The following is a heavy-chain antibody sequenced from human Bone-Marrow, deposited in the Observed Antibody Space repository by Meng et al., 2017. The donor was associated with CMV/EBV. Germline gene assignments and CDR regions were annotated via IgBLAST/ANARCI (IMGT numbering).Heavy chain of an antibody. V-gene: IGHV1-69*02. Sequence: SVKVSCKASGDTFSSYTISWVRQAPGQGLEWMGRIIPILGIANYAQKFQGRVTITADKSTSTAYMELSSLRSEDTAVYSCARGAPSTRLLPAAIDYYYYGMDVWGQGTTVTVSS. CDR2: IIPILGIA. D-gene: IGHD2-2*01. CDR3: ARGAPSTRLLPAAIDYYYYGMDV. CDR1: GDTFSSYT. J-gene: IGHJ6*02.